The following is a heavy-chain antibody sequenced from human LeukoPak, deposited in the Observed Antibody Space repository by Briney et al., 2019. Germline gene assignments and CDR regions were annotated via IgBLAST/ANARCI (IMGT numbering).Heavy chain of an antibody. D-gene: IGHD1-1*01. CDR2: IWYDGSNK. J-gene: IGHJ4*02. V-gene: IGHV3-33*01. CDR3: AREFMNLVENRGFDY. CDR1: GFTFSSYG. Sequence: GGSLRLSCAASGFTFSSYGMHWVRQAPGKGLEWVAVIWYDGSNKYYADSVKGRFTISRDNSKNTLYLQMNSLRAEDTAVYYCAREFMNLVENRGFDYWGQGTLVTVSS.